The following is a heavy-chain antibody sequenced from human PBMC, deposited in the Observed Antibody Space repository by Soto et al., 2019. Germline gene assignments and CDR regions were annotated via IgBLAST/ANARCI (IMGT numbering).Heavy chain of an antibody. J-gene: IGHJ4*02. CDR2: INHSGST. Sequence: LSLTCAVYGGSFSGYYWSWIRQPPGKGLEWIGEINHSGSTNYNPSLKSRVTISVDTSKNQFSLKLSSVTAADTAVYYCARGDCTNGVCYGIDYWGQGTLVTVSS. V-gene: IGHV4-34*01. CDR3: ARGDCTNGVCYGIDY. D-gene: IGHD2-8*01. CDR1: GGSFSGYY.